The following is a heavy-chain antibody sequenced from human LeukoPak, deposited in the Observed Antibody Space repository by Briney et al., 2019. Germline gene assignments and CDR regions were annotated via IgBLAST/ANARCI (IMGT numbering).Heavy chain of an antibody. CDR1: GGSLSGYY. Sequence: SETLSLTCAVYGGSLSGYYWSWIRQPPGKGLEWIGEIDHSGNTNYNPSLKSRVTISVDTSNNQLSLRLISVTAADTAVYYCARKIHGSGSYVWSRSRWLDPWGQGTLVTVSS. J-gene: IGHJ5*02. V-gene: IGHV4-34*01. CDR3: ARKIHGSGSYVWSRSRWLDP. D-gene: IGHD3-10*01. CDR2: IDHSGNT.